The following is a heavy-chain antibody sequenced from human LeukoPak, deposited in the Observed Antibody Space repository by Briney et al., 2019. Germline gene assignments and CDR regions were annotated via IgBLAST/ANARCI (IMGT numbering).Heavy chain of an antibody. D-gene: IGHD6-13*01. J-gene: IGHJ6*02. Sequence: PGGSLRLSCAASGFTFSSYGMHWVRQAPGKGLEWVAVISYDGSNKYYADSVKGRFTISRDNSKNTLYLQMNSLRAEDTAVYYCAKDFRNSSSWYGYYYGMDVWGQGTTVTVSS. CDR2: ISYDGSNK. V-gene: IGHV3-30*18. CDR3: AKDFRNSSSWYGYYYGMDV. CDR1: GFTFSSYG.